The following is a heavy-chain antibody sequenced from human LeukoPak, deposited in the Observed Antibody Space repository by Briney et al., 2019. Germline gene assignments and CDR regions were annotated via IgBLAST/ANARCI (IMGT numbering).Heavy chain of an antibody. J-gene: IGHJ4*02. CDR2: ISYDGSNK. V-gene: IGHV3-30*03. Sequence: GGSLRLSCAASGFTFSRYGVHWVRQAPGKGLEWVAVISYDGSNKYYADSVKGRFAISRDNSKNTLYLQMNSPRAEDTAVYYCARDRLEGVVGATIDYWGQGTLVTVSS. CDR3: ARDRLEGVVGATIDY. CDR1: GFTFSRYG. D-gene: IGHD1-26*01.